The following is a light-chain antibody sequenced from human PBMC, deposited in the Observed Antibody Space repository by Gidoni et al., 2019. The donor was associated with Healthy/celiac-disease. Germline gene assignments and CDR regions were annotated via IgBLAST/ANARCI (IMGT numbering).Light chain of an antibody. V-gene: IGKV3-15*01. CDR2: GAS. CDR3: QQYNNWPRT. Sequence: ELVMTQPPATLPVSPVDSATLSCRASQSVSSNLAWYQQKPGQAPRLLIYGASTRATGIPARFSGSGSGTEFTLTISSLQSEDFAVYYWQQYNNWPRTFGQGTKVEIK. CDR1: QSVSSN. J-gene: IGKJ1*01.